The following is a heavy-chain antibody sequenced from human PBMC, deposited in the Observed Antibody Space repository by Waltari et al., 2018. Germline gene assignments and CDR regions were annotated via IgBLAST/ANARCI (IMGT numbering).Heavy chain of an antibody. D-gene: IGHD1-26*01. CDR2: INAKNGDT. J-gene: IGHJ4*02. CDR1: GYSFTDYH. CDR3: ARDPGPIVGAPDY. V-gene: IGHV1-2*02. Sequence: QVQLVQSGTEVKKPGASVKVSCQASGYSFTDYHLHWVRQTPGQGLEWLGGINAKNGDTGYAQNLLGRVTMTRDTSINTVYMDLSGLRSDDTAVFYCARDPGPIVGAPDYWGQGTLVTVSS.